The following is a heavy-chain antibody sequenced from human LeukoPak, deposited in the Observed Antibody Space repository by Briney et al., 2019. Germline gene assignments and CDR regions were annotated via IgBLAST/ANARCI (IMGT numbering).Heavy chain of an antibody. J-gene: IGHJ4*02. CDR1: GFTFSSYS. CDR2: ISSSSSYI. D-gene: IGHD6-13*01. V-gene: IGHV3-21*01. CDR3: ARMSIAAAGTFDY. Sequence: GGSLRLSCAASGFTFSSYSMNWVRQAPGKGLEWVSSISSSSSYIYYADSVKGRVTISRDNAKNSLYLQMNSLRAEDTAVYYCARMSIAAAGTFDYWGQGTLVTVSS.